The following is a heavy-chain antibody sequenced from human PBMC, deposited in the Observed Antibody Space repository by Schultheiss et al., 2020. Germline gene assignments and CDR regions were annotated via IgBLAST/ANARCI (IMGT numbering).Heavy chain of an antibody. Sequence: SVKVSGKASGGTFSSYAISWVRQAPGQGLEWMGGIIPIFGTANYAQKFQGRVTITADKSTSTAYMELSSLRSEDTAVYYCARVLSGLWNWFDPWGQGTLVTVSS. CDR3: ARVLSGLWNWFDP. V-gene: IGHV1-69*06. D-gene: IGHD2-21*01. CDR2: IIPIFGTA. J-gene: IGHJ5*02. CDR1: GGTFSSYA.